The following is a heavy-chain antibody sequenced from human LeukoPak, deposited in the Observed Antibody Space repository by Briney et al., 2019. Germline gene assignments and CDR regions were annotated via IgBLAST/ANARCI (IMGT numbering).Heavy chain of an antibody. V-gene: IGHV3-48*04. Sequence: GGSLRLSCAASGFTFSSYSMNWVRQAPGKGLEWVSYISSSGSTIYYADSVKGRFTISRDNAKNSLYLQMNSLRAEDTAVYYCAGTRGYYALYYMDVWGKGTTVTISS. J-gene: IGHJ6*03. CDR2: ISSSGSTI. CDR1: GFTFSSYS. D-gene: IGHD3-22*01. CDR3: AGTRGYYALYYMDV.